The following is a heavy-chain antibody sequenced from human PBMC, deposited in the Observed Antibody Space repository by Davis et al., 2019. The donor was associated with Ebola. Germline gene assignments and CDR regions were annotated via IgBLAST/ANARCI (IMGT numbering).Heavy chain of an antibody. CDR2: ISAYNGNT. D-gene: IGHD2-2*01. J-gene: IGHJ6*02. CDR3: ARVPGYCSSTSCYRGGMDV. Sequence: AASVKVSCKASGYTFTSYGISWVRQAPGKGLEWMGWISAYNGNTNYAQKLQGRVTMTTHTSTSTAYMALRSLTSDDTAVYYCARVPGYCSSTSCYRGGMDVWGQGTTVTVSS. V-gene: IGHV1-18*01. CDR1: GYTFTSYG.